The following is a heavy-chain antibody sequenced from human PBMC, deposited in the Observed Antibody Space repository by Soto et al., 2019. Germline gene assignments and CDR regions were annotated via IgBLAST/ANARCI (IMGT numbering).Heavy chain of an antibody. Sequence: PGGSLRLSCAASGFTFSSYSMNWVRQAPGKGLEWVSYISSSSSTIYYADSVKGRFTISRDNAKNSLYLQMNSLRDEDTAVYYCARDILLCDFWSGYYADPGACYYYGMDVWGQGTTVTVSS. J-gene: IGHJ6*02. CDR1: GFTFSSYS. V-gene: IGHV3-48*02. D-gene: IGHD3-3*01. CDR3: ARDILLCDFWSGYYADPGACYYYGMDV. CDR2: ISSSSSTI.